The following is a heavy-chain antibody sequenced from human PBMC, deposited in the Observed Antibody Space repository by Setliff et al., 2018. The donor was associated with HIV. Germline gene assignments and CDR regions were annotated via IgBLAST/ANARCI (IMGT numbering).Heavy chain of an antibody. CDR1: GFTFSSYS. V-gene: IGHV3-48*01. Sequence: PGGSLRLSCAASGFTFSSYSMNWVRQAPGKGLEWVSYISSSSTIYYADSVKGRFTISRDNAKNSLYLQMNSLRAEDTAVYYCARGAHDSYYFDYWGQGTLVTVSS. D-gene: IGHD1-1*01. CDR3: ARGAHDSYYFDY. CDR2: ISSSSTI. J-gene: IGHJ4*02.